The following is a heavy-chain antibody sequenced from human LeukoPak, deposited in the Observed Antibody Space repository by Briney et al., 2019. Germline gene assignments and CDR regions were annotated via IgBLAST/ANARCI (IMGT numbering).Heavy chain of an antibody. Sequence: SQTLSLTCTVSGGSISSGGYYWSWIRQHPGKGLEWIGYIYYSGSTYYNPSLKSRVTISVDTSKNQFSLKLSSVTAADTAVYYCAREEVDGSGSSMDVWGQGTTVTVSS. D-gene: IGHD3-10*01. CDR2: IYYSGST. CDR3: AREEVDGSGSSMDV. CDR1: GGSISSGGYY. V-gene: IGHV4-31*02. J-gene: IGHJ6*02.